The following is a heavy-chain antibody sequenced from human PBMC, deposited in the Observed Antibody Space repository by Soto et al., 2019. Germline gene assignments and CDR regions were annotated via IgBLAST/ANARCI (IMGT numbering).Heavy chain of an antibody. CDR3: ARGFGDGWYGGPDY. CDR2: ISRDGSEK. Sequence: EVQLVESGGGLVQAGGSLRLSCAASGFTFSNYWMNWVRQAPGKGLEWVAYISRDGSEKSYVGSVKGRFTISRDNAKKSLFLQMNSLRVEDTAVYYCARGFGDGWYGGPDYWGQGTLVTVSS. V-gene: IGHV3-7*01. J-gene: IGHJ4*02. CDR1: GFTFSNYW. D-gene: IGHD6-19*01.